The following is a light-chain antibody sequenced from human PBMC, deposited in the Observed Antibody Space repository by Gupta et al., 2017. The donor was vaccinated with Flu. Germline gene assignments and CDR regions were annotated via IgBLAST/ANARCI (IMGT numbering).Light chain of an antibody. V-gene: IGLV2-8*01. J-gene: IGLJ1*01. CDR3: CSYGINDV. CDR1: SRDIGGNNY. CDR2: EVN. Sequence: SPLTHPPPAPGSPGQSVAISCTGTSRDIGGNNYVSWYQQHPGKAPKLMIYEVNKRPSGVPDRFSGSKSGNTASLTVSGLQAEDEADYYCCSYGINDVFGSGTKVTVL.